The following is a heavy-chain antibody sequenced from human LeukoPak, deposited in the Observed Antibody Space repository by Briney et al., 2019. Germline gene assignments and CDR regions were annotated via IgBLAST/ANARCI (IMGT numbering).Heavy chain of an antibody. CDR2: IRGDGRFT. Sequence: GGSLRLSCAASGFSFSKYWVHWVRQGPGKGLAYVSGIRGDGRFTSYADSVKGRFTISRDNAKNSLYLQMNSLRAEDTAVYYCASDILTGFFLWGQGTLVTVSS. V-gene: IGHV3-74*01. CDR3: ASDILTGFFL. J-gene: IGHJ4*02. CDR1: GFSFSKYW. D-gene: IGHD3-9*01.